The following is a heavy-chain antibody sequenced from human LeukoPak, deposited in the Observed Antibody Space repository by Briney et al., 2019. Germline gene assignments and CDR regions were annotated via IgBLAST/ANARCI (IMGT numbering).Heavy chain of an antibody. CDR3: ARASSSTWGLDY. J-gene: IGHJ4*02. Sequence: SETLSLTCTVSGGSISSYYWSWIRQPPGKGLEWIGYIYYSGSTNYNPSLKSRVTISVDTSKNQFSLKLSSVTAADTAVYYCARASSSTWGLDYWGQGTLVTVSS. CDR1: GGSISSYY. V-gene: IGHV4-59*01. D-gene: IGHD6-13*01. CDR2: IYYSGST.